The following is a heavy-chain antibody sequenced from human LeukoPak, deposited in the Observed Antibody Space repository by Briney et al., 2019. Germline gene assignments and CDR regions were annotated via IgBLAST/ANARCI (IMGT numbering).Heavy chain of an antibody. J-gene: IGHJ4*02. CDR2: ISDNGRRT. D-gene: IGHD5-24*01. Sequence: PGGSLRLSCAASGFTIRTYSMNWVRQAPGKGLEWVSAISDNGRRTFYAGSVRGRFTISRDTSKNIVYLQMSSLRAEDTAVYYCATQWLWGQGTLVTVSS. V-gene: IGHV3-23*01. CDR3: ATQWL. CDR1: GFTIRTYS.